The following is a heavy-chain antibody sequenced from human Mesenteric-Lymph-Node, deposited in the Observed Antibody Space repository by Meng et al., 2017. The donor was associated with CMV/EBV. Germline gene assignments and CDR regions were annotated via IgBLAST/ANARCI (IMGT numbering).Heavy chain of an antibody. V-gene: IGHV3-33*08. CDR3: ASCSSTSCYGY. CDR2: IWYDGSSK. D-gene: IGHD2-2*01. J-gene: IGHJ4*02. Sequence: GGSLRLSCAASGFTFSSYGMHWIRHSPGKGLEWVALIWYDGSSKYYADSVKGRFTISRDNSKNTLYLQMNSLRDEDTAVYYCASCSSTSCYGYWGQGTLVTVSS. CDR1: GFTFSSYG.